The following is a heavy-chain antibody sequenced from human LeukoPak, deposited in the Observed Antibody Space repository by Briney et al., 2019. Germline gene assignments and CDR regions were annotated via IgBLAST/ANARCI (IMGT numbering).Heavy chain of an antibody. D-gene: IGHD2-21*01. CDR3: AKEGGVITHSYFFDS. J-gene: IGHJ4*02. Sequence: GGSLRLSCAASGFTFGSYWMTWVRQAPGKGLEWVADIDQGGSEQYYVDSVKGRFTISRDNAKKSLYLQMNSLRAEDAAFYYCAKEGGVITHSYFFDSWGQGTLVTVSS. CDR2: IDQGGSEQ. CDR1: GFTFGSYW. V-gene: IGHV3-7*03.